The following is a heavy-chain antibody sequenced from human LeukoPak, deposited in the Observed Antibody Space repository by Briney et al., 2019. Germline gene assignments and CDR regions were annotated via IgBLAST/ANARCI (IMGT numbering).Heavy chain of an antibody. J-gene: IGHJ4*02. CDR3: ARMVVVATVDY. Sequence: GGSLRLSCAASGFTFSSYWMNWVRQAPGKGLEWVANIKQDGSEKYYVDSVKGRFTVSRDNAKNSLYLQMNSLRAEDAAVYYCARMVVVATVDYWGQGTLVTVSS. CDR2: IKQDGSEK. CDR1: GFTFSSYW. V-gene: IGHV3-7*01. D-gene: IGHD2-15*01.